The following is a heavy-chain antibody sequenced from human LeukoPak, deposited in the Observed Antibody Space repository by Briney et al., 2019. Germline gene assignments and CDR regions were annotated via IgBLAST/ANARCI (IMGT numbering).Heavy chain of an antibody. J-gene: IGHJ6*02. CDR1: GGSISSYY. CDR3: ASGGHGSGWLDYYYGMDV. CDR2: IYYSGGT. Sequence: KSSETLSLTCTVSGGSISSYYWSWIRQPPGKGLEWIGYIYYSGGTNYNPSLKSRVTISVDTSKNQFSLKLSSVTAADTAVYYCASGGHGSGWLDYYYGMDVWGQGTTVTVSS. D-gene: IGHD6-19*01. V-gene: IGHV4-59*01.